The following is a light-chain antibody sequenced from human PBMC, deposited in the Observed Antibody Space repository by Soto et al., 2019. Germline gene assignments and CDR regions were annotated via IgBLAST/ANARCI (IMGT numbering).Light chain of an antibody. V-gene: IGKV3-15*01. CDR3: QQDYNLPIT. Sequence: EIVMTQSPATLSVSPGERATLSCRASQTVSSFLAWYQQKPGQAPRLLFYGASTGATGLPARFSGSGSGPEFTLTINSLQAEDCAVYYCQQDYNLPITYGQGTRLEIK. J-gene: IGKJ5*01. CDR2: GAS. CDR1: QTVSSF.